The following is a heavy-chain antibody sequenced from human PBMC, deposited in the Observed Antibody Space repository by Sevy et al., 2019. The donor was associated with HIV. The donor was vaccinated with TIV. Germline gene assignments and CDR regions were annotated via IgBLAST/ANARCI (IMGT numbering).Heavy chain of an antibody. CDR2: ISWNSVSL. J-gene: IGHJ6*02. CDR3: AKDNRPATMSNSSYYYYYGMDV. Sequence: GGSLRLSCAASGFSFGDYAMHWVRQAPGKGLEWVPGISWNSVSLDYADSVKGRFTISRDNAKNSLFLQMNRLRSEDTALYYCAKDNRPATMSNSSYYYYYGMDVWGQGTTVTVSS. D-gene: IGHD6-6*01. CDR1: GFSFGDYA. V-gene: IGHV3-9*01.